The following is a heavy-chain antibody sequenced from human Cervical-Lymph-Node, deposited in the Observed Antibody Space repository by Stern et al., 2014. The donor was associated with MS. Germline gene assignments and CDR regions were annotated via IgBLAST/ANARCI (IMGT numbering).Heavy chain of an antibody. D-gene: IGHD4-17*01. J-gene: IGHJ3*02. V-gene: IGHV4-34*01. CDR3: ARQRETETTVTPRGRGAFDI. Sequence: QVQLQQWGAGLLKPSETLSLTCAVYGGSFSGYYWSWIRQPPGKGLEWIGEINHMGSTNYKPSLKIRVTISVATSKNQFPLKLSSVTAADTAVYYCARQRETETTVTPRGRGAFDIWGQGTMVTVSS. CDR2: INHMGST. CDR1: GGSFSGYY.